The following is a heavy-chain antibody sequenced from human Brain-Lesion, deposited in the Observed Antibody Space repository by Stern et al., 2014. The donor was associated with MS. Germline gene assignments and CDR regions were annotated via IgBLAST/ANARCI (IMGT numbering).Heavy chain of an antibody. Sequence: VQLVESGPGLVKPSQTLSLSCTVSGGSISSGGYYWSWIRQPAGKGLGWIGRIFNRGSTSYNPPLKSRVPKPIDPSKNQFSLRLNSMTAADTAVYYCARGRVVPGFQYYATDVWGQGTTVIVSS. J-gene: IGHJ6*02. V-gene: IGHV4-61*02. CDR1: GGSISSGGYY. D-gene: IGHD2-2*01. CDR2: IFNRGST. CDR3: ARGRVVPGFQYYATDV.